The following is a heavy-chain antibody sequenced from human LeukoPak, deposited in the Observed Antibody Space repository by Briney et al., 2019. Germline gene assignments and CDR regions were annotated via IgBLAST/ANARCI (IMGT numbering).Heavy chain of an antibody. D-gene: IGHD4-11*01. J-gene: IGHJ6*03. Sequence: SETLPLTCTVSGGSISSYYWSWIRQPPGKGLEWIGYIYYSGSTNYNPSLKSRVTISEDTSKNQFSLKLSSVTAADTAVYYCARVHSNYYYYYMDVWGKGTTVTVSS. CDR3: ARVHSNYYYYYMDV. CDR1: GGSISSYY. CDR2: IYYSGST. V-gene: IGHV4-59*01.